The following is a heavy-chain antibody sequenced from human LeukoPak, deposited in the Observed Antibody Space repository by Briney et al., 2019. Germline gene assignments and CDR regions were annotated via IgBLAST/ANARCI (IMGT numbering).Heavy chain of an antibody. CDR3: ARGEGGSAYNYAFDY. CDR2: IIGNGGWA. D-gene: IGHD3-22*01. J-gene: IGHJ4*02. V-gene: IGHV3-23*01. Sequence: GGSLRLSCAASGLTFSNYAMMWLRQAPGKGLEWVAAIIGNGGWALYADSVKGRFTISRDNAKNSLSLQMNSLRAEDTAVYYCARGEGGSAYNYAFDYWGQGTLVTVSS. CDR1: GLTFSNYA.